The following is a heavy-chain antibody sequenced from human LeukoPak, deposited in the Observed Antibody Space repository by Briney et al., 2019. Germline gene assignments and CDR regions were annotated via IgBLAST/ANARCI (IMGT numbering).Heavy chain of an antibody. Sequence: ASVKVSCTASGYTFTSYGISWVRQAPGQGLEWMGWISAYNGNTNYAQKLQGRVTMTTDTSTSTAYMELRSLRSDDTAVYYCGRAYYYDSSGYCDYWGQGTLVTVPS. D-gene: IGHD3-22*01. CDR1: GYTFTSYG. V-gene: IGHV1-18*01. CDR2: ISAYNGNT. CDR3: GRAYYYDSSGYCDY. J-gene: IGHJ4*02.